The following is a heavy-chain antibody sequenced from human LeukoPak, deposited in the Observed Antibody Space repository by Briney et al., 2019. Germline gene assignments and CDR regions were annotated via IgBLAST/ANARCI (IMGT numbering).Heavy chain of an antibody. CDR3: TRDLMDYDVSTGLHHYYMDV. CDR2: ISGDGRNI. D-gene: IGHD3-9*01. V-gene: IGHV3-74*01. CDR1: GFTFSSYW. J-gene: IGHJ6*02. Sequence: GGSLRLSCVVSGFTFSSYWMHWVRQDPRKGLVWVSRISGDGRNINYADSVRGRFTISRDNAKNTLYLQMNTLRVEDTAVYYCTRDLMDYDVSTGLHHYYMDVWGQGTTVTLSS.